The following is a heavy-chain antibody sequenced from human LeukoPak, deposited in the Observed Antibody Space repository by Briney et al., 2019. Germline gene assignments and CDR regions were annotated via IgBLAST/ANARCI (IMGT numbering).Heavy chain of an antibody. CDR2: ISAYNGNT. D-gene: IGHD3-10*01. Sequence: GSSVKVSCKASGGTFTSYGISWVRQAPGQGLEWMGWISAYNGNTNYAQKLQGRVTMTTDTSTSTAYMELKSLRSDDTAVYYCARDYYGSGSYYIPTYYFDYWGQGTLVTVSS. CDR3: ARDYYGSGSYYIPTYYFDY. J-gene: IGHJ4*02. V-gene: IGHV1-18*01. CDR1: GGTFTSYG.